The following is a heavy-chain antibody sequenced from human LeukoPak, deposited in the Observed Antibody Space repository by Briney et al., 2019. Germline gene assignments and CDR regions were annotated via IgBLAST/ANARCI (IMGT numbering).Heavy chain of an antibody. V-gene: IGHV3-7*03. CDR3: GKDARGGAPRTFDI. J-gene: IGHJ3*02. Sequence: GGSLRLSCAASGFTFSSYWMSWVRQAPGKGLEWVANIKQDGSEKHYVDSVKGRFTISRDNAKNSLYLQMNSLRAEDTAVYFCGKDARGGAPRTFDIWGQGTIVTVSS. D-gene: IGHD2-15*01. CDR1: GFTFSSYW. CDR2: IKQDGSEK.